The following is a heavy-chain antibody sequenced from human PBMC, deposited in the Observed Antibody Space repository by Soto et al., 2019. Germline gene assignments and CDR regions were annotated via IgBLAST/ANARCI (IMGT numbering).Heavy chain of an antibody. CDR2: ISYDGSNK. CDR3: AKGQHCSTTSCYFYFYGMDV. D-gene: IGHD2-2*01. CDR1: GFIFNTYG. V-gene: IGHV3-30*18. J-gene: IGHJ6*02. Sequence: QVQLVESGGGVVQPGRSLRLSCAASGFIFNTYGMHWVRQAPGKGLEWVAVISYDGSNKYYAGSVKGRLTISRDNSKNTXYXQMNSLRAEDTAVYYFAKGQHCSTTSCYFYFYGMDVWGQGTKVAVSS.